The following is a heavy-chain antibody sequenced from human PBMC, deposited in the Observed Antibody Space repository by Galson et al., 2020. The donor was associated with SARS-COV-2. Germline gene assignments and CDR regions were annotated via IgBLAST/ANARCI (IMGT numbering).Heavy chain of an antibody. Sequence: ASVKVSCKASGYTFTPYEINWVRQAPGQGLEWMGWLNPNSGNKGYAQKFQGRVTMTKPTSISTAYMELNSLTSEDTAVYYCARSYDDFATWFDPWGQGTLVTVSS. V-gene: IGHV1-8*01. J-gene: IGHJ5*02. D-gene: IGHD4-17*01. CDR3: ARSYDDFATWFDP. CDR2: LNPNSGNK. CDR1: GYTFTPYE.